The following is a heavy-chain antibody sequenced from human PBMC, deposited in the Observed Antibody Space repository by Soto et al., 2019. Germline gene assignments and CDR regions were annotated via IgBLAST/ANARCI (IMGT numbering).Heavy chain of an antibody. V-gene: IGHV3-23*01. Sequence: EVQLLESGGNLVQPGGSLRLSCAVSGFTFRNYPMNWVRQAPGKGLEWISSISANGDKTYYADSVTGRFTVPKDTSKSTLYLHMSGLRAEDTAIYYCAKVRAVAGTHLDYWGQGTLVTVSS. D-gene: IGHD6-19*01. J-gene: IGHJ4*02. CDR1: GFTFRNYP. CDR3: AKVRAVAGTHLDY. CDR2: ISANGDKT.